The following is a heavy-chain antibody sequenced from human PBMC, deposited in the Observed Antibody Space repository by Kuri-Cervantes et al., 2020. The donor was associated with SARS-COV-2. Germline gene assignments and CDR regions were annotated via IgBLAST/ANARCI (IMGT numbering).Heavy chain of an antibody. J-gene: IGHJ6*02. Sequence: GESLKISCAASGFTFSGHWIHWVRQAPGKGLVWVSRINPDGSYTNNADSVKGRFTLPRDNAKNMLFLQMNSLRAEDTAVYYCARGHYGLDVWGQGTTVTVSS. CDR1: GFTFSGHW. CDR2: INPDGSYT. CDR3: ARGHYGLDV. V-gene: IGHV3-74*01.